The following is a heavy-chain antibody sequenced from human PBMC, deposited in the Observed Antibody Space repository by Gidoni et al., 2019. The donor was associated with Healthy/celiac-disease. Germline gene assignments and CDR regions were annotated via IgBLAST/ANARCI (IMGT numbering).Heavy chain of an antibody. D-gene: IGHD2-15*01. V-gene: IGHV6-1*01. CDR2: TYYRSKWYN. Sequence: QVQLQQSGPGLVKPSQTLSLTCAISGDSVSSNSAAWNWIRQSPSRGLEWLGRTYYRSKWYNDYAVSVKSRITINPDTSKNQFSLQLNSVTPEDTAVYYCARGGVVVVAATYYYYGMDVWGQGTTVTVSS. CDR1: GDSVSSNSAA. J-gene: IGHJ6*02. CDR3: ARGGVVVVAATYYYYGMDV.